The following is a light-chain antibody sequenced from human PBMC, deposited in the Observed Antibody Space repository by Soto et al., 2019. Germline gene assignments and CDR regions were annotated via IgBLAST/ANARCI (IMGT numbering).Light chain of an antibody. CDR2: SNS. V-gene: IGLV1-44*01. J-gene: IGLJ1*01. CDR1: SSNIGSNS. CDR3: GVRDDSVNVRYL. Sequence: QSVLTQPPSASGTPGQRVTISCSGSSSNIGSNSVNWYQQVPGTAPKILIYSNSQRPSGVPDRFSGSKSGTSASLAISGLQSEDEADYYCGVRDDSVNVRYLFGTGTKVTVL.